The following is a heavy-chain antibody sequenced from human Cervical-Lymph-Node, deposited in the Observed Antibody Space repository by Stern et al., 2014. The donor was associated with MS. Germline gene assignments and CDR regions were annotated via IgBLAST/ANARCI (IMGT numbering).Heavy chain of an antibody. CDR2: MFSAAAT. CDR1: GFTVSSTY. CDR3: ARVPPGYGSNPFLDY. J-gene: IGHJ4*02. Sequence: EVQLVESGGGLIQPGGSLRLSCEPSGFTVSSTYMSWVSQAPGRGLEWVSIMFSAAATAYAVSVKGRFTISRDNSRNTLYLQMNSLRAEDTAFYYCARVPPGYGSNPFLDYWGQGNLVTVSP. V-gene: IGHV3-53*01. D-gene: IGHD4-23*01.